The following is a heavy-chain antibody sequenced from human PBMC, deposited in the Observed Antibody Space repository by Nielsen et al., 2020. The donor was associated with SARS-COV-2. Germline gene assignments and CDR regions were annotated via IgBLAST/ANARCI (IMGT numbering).Heavy chain of an antibody. D-gene: IGHD3-16*01. CDR2: IRDSGDYT. Sequence: GGSLRLSCAASGFTFSTYAMSWVRQAPGKGLEWVSAIRDSGDYTFYADSVKGRFTISRDNSQNTLYLQMNSLRAEDTAVYFCAKEHLVDRALIMYYFDSWGQGTLVTVSS. CDR1: GFTFSTYA. J-gene: IGHJ4*02. CDR3: AKEHLVDRALIMYYFDS. V-gene: IGHV3-23*01.